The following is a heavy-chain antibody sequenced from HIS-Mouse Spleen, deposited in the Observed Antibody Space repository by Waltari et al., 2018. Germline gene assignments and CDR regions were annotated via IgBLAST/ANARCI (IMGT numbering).Heavy chain of an antibody. J-gene: IGHJ4*02. CDR2: ISSSSSYI. V-gene: IGHV3-21*01. CDR1: GFTFSSYS. Sequence: EVQLVESGGGLVKPGGSLRLSCPASGFTFSSYSMNWVRQAPGKGLEWVSSISSSSSYIYYADSVKGRFTISRDNAKNSLYLQMNSLRAEDTAVYYCAREVTLTGYFDYWGQGTLVTVSS. D-gene: IGHD7-27*01. CDR3: AREVTLTGYFDY.